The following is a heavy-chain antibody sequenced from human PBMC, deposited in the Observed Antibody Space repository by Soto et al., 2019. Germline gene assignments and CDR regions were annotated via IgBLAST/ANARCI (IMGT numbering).Heavy chain of an antibody. Sequence: GGSLRLSCEASAFTFSSYEMNWVRQAPGKGLEWVSYISASGSTIYYADSVKGRFTISRDNAKTSLYLQMSSLRAEDTALYYCARDRSGYGLDVWGQGTTVTVSS. V-gene: IGHV3-48*03. D-gene: IGHD6-19*01. J-gene: IGHJ6*02. CDR3: ARDRSGYGLDV. CDR1: AFTFSSYE. CDR2: ISASGSTI.